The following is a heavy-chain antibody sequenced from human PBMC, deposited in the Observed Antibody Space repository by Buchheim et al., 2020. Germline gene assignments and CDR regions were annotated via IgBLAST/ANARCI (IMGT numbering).Heavy chain of an antibody. J-gene: IGHJ6*02. CDR2: IYHSGST. CDR1: GGSISSSNW. CDR3: ARTSAGLKLGYYYYYGMDV. Sequence: QVQLQESGPGLVKPSGTLSLTCAVSGGSISSSNWWSWVRQPPGKGLEWIGEIYHSGSTNYNPSLKRRVTISVEKSKNQFSLKLSSVTAADTAVYYCARTSAGLKLGYYYYYGMDVWGQGTT. V-gene: IGHV4-4*02. D-gene: IGHD6-13*01.